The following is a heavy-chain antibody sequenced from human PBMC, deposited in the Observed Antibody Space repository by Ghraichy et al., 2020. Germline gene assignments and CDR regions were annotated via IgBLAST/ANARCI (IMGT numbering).Heavy chain of an antibody. V-gene: IGHV4-39*01. CDR3: ARTVLNPSLAGYGMDV. Sequence: SQTLSLTCIVSGGSISSSSYYWGWIRQPPGKGLEWIGSIYYSGSTYYNSSLKSRVTISVDTSKNQFSLKLSSVTAADTAVYYCARTVLNPSLAGYGMDVWGQGTTVTVSS. D-gene: IGHD3-3*01. CDR2: IYYSGST. J-gene: IGHJ6*02. CDR1: GGSISSSSYY.